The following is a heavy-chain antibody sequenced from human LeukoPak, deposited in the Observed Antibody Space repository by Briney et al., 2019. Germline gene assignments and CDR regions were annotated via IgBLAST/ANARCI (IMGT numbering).Heavy chain of an antibody. D-gene: IGHD3-9*01. CDR1: GYTFTGYN. J-gene: IGHJ4*02. CDR3: ARDVRYYDILTGYFFDY. V-gene: IGHV1-2*02. CDR2: INPNSGGT. Sequence: ASVKVSCKASGYTFTGYNVHWVRQAPGQGLEWMGWINPNSGGTNYAQKFQGRVTMTRDTSISTAYMELSRLRSDDTAVYYCARDVRYYDILTGYFFDYWGQGTLVTVSS.